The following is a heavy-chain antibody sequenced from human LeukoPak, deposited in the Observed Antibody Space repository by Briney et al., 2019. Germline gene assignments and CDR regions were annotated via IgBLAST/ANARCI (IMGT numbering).Heavy chain of an antibody. CDR3: ARAPAVVVPAAGTLYYYYYMDV. CDR1: GYTFTGYY. V-gene: IGHV1-2*06. CDR2: INPNSGGT. Sequence: ASVKVSCKASGYTFTGYYIHWVRQAPGQGLEWMGRINPNSGGTNYAQKFQGRVTMTRDTSISTAYMELSRLRSDDTAVYYCARAPAVVVPAAGTLYYYYYMDVWGKGTTVTVSS. D-gene: IGHD2-2*01. J-gene: IGHJ6*03.